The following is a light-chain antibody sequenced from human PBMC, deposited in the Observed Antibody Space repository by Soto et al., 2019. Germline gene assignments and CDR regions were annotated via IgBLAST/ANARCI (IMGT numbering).Light chain of an antibody. CDR2: EVT. J-gene: IGLJ3*02. CDR3: SSYAGRNTWV. CDR1: SSDVGGYNY. Sequence: QSVLTQPPSASGSPGQSVTISCTGTSSDVGGYNYVSWYQQHPGKAPKCMIYEVTKRPSGVPDRFSGSKSGNTASLTVSELQPEDEADYYCSSYAGRNTWVFGGGTKLTVL. V-gene: IGLV2-8*01.